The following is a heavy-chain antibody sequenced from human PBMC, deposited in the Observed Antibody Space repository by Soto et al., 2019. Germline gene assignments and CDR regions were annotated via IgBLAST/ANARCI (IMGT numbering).Heavy chain of an antibody. V-gene: IGHV1-18*04. CDR2: INPYSGNT. D-gene: IGHD3-10*01. J-gene: IGHJ5*02. Sequence: ASVKVSCKASGYTFSSYGLSWVRQAPGQGLEWMGWINPYSGNTKYIQKLQGRVTLTTDTSTSTAYMELRSLRSDDTAVYYCARVNQSQYRRGDNWFDPWGQGTLVTVSS. CDR1: GYTFSSYG. CDR3: ARVNQSQYRRGDNWFDP.